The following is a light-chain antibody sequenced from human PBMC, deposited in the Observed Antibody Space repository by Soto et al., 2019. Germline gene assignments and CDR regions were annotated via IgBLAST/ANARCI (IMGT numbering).Light chain of an antibody. V-gene: IGKV1D-12*01. CDR2: GAS. CDR3: QQTNSFPLT. CDR1: QGISNW. Sequence: DLQMTQSPASVSASVGDRVTITCRASQGISNWLAWYQQKPGKAPNLLIYGASSLQSGVPLRFSGSGSGTDFTLTISSLQPEDFATYYCQQTNSFPLTFGGGTKVEI. J-gene: IGKJ4*01.